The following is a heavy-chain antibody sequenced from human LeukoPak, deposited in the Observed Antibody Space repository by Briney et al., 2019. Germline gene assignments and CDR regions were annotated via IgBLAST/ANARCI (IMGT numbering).Heavy chain of an antibody. Sequence: PSETLSLTCTVSGGSISSYYWSWIRQPPGKGLEWIGYIYYSESTNYNPSLKSRVTISVDTSKNQFSLKLSSVTAADTAVYYCARGRDGYNYFDYWGQGTLVTVSS. CDR3: ARGRDGYNYFDY. CDR2: IYYSEST. D-gene: IGHD5-24*01. CDR1: GGSISSYY. V-gene: IGHV4-59*01. J-gene: IGHJ4*02.